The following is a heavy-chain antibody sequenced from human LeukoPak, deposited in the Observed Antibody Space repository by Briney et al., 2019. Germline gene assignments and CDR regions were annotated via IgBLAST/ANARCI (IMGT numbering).Heavy chain of an antibody. CDR2: ISWNSGSI. CDR1: GFTFSSYW. CDR3: EKGSGGGKTGFDY. D-gene: IGHD1/OR15-1a*01. V-gene: IGHV3-9*01. Sequence: QPGGSLRLSCAASGFTFSSYWMHWVRQAPGKGLEWVSGISWNSGSIGYADSVKGRFTISRDNAKNSLYLQMNSLRAEDTALYYCEKGSGGGKTGFDYWGQGTLVTVSP. J-gene: IGHJ4*02.